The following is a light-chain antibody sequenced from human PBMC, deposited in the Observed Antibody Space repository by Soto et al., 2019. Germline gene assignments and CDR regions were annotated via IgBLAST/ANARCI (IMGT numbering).Light chain of an antibody. CDR3: QLRSSWPPYT. J-gene: IGKJ2*01. V-gene: IGKV3-11*01. Sequence: EIVLTQSPATLSLSPGEGASLSCRASQSVGTYMAWYQHKPGQAPRLLIYDASTRATGIPARFSGSGSGTNFTFTISSLEHADFALYFCQLRSSWPPYTFAQGTKLGIK. CDR2: DAS. CDR1: QSVGTY.